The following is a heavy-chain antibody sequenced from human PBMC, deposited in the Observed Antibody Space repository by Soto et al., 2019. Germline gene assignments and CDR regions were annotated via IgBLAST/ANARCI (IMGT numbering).Heavy chain of an antibody. CDR1: GNAFTYRY. Sequence: SVKVSCKALGNAFTYRYLHWVRQAPGQALEWMGWITPFSGDVHYAQKFQERVTITRDRSINTAYMQMSSLRSEDTAMYFCAGGGAGSGPFTWELPDHWGQGTLVTVSS. V-gene: IGHV1-45*02. J-gene: IGHJ4*02. CDR2: ITPFSGDV. D-gene: IGHD1-26*01. CDR3: AGGGAGSGPFTWELPDH.